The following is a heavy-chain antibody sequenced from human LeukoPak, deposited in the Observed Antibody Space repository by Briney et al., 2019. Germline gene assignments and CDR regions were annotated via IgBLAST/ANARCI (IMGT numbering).Heavy chain of an antibody. CDR2: INSDESST. D-gene: IGHD6-13*01. V-gene: IGHV3-74*01. J-gene: IGHJ6*02. CDR1: GFTFSEYW. Sequence: GGSLRLSCAASGFTFSEYWMHWVRQTPGKGLVWVSRINSDESSTNYADSVKGRFTISRDNAKNTMYLQMNSLRVEDTAVYYCARGGVFGRNGMDVWGQGTTVTVSS. CDR3: ARGGVFGRNGMDV.